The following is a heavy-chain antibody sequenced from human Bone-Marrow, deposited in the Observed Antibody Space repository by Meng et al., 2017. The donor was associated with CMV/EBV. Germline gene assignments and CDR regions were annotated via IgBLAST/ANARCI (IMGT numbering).Heavy chain of an antibody. V-gene: IGHV3-30-3*01. Sequence: GGSLRLSCAASGFTFSSYAMHWVRQAPGKGLEWVAVISYDGSNKYYADSVKGRFTISRDNSKNTLYLQMNSLRAEDTAVYYCARGASGQLGYWGQGTLVTVSS. CDR3: ARGASGQLGY. J-gene: IGHJ4*02. CDR2: ISYDGSNK. D-gene: IGHD6-13*01. CDR1: GFTFSSYA.